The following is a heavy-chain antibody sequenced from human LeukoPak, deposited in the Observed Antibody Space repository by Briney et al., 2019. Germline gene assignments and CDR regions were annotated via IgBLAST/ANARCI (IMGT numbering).Heavy chain of an antibody. CDR2: IYYSGST. V-gene: IGHV4-39*01. J-gene: IGHJ5*02. D-gene: IGHD4-23*01. CDR3: ARHYGGNSSDGWSNWFDP. Sequence: SETLSLTCTVSGGSISSSSYYWGWIRQPPGKGLEWIGSIYYSGSTYYNPSLKSRVTISVDTSKNQFSLKLSSVTAADTAVYYCARHYGGNSSDGWSNWFDPWGQGTLVTVSS. CDR1: GGSISSSSYY.